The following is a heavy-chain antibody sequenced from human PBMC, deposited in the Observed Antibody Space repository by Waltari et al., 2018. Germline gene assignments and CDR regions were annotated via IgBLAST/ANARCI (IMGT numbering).Heavy chain of an antibody. J-gene: IGHJ4*02. CDR3: ARIAARFFDY. CDR1: GYSISSGDY. CDR2: LYHSGST. Sequence: QVQLQESGPGLVKPSETLSLTCAVAGYSISSGDYWDWIRQPPGKGLEWIGSLYHSGSTYYNPSLTSLVTISVDPSKNLLARMLSSLTAADTAVYYFARIAARFFDYWGQGTLVTVSS. D-gene: IGHD6-6*01. V-gene: IGHV4-38-2*01.